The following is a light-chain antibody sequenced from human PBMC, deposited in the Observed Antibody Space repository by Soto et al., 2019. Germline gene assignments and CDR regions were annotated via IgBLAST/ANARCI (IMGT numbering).Light chain of an antibody. J-gene: IGLJ2*01. CDR2: VGTGGIVG. Sequence: QPVLTQPPSAPASLGASVTLTCTLSSGYSNYKVDWYQQRPGKGPRFVMRVGTGGIVGSKGDGIPDRFSVLGSGLNRYLTIKNIQAEDESDYHCGADHGSGSDFVVVFGGGTKLTVL. CDR1: SGYSNYK. CDR3: GADHGSGSDFVVV. V-gene: IGLV9-49*01.